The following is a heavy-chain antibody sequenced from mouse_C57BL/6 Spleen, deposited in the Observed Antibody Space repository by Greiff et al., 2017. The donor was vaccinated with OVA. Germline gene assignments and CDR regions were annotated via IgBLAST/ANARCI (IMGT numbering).Heavy chain of an antibody. J-gene: IGHJ2*01. CDR2: INPNNGGT. Sequence: VQLQQSGPELVKPGASVKISCKASGYTFTDYYMNWVKQSHGKSLEWIGDINPNNGGTSYNQKFKGKATLTVDKSSSTAYMELRSLTSEDAAVYYCARIYWDYWGQGTTLTVSS. D-gene: IGHD1-1*01. V-gene: IGHV1-26*01. CDR1: GYTFTDYY. CDR3: ARIYWDY.